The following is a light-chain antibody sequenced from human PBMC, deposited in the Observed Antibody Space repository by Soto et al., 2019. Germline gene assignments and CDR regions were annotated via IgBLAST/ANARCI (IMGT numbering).Light chain of an antibody. CDR1: SSDVGNYNY. Sequence: QSVLTQPASVSGSPGQSITISCTGTSSDVGNYNYVSWYQQHPGKAPQLMIFQVSNRASGVSNRFSGSKSGDTASLTISGLQAEDEADYYGSSYTTSSTLYVFGTGAKVTVL. V-gene: IGLV2-14*01. CDR3: SSYTTSSTLYV. J-gene: IGLJ1*01. CDR2: QVS.